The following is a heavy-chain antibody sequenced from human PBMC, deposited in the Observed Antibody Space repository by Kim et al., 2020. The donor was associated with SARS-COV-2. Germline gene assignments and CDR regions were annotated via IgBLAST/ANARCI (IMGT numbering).Heavy chain of an antibody. D-gene: IGHD3-10*01. CDR2: IYHSGST. CDR3: AREYVGKVRGVIIGDYYYYGMDV. V-gene: IGHV4-4*02. J-gene: IGHJ6*02. Sequence: SETLSLTCAVSGGSISSSNWWSWVRQPPGKGLEWIGEIYHSGSTNYNPSLKSRVTISVDKSKNQFSLKLSSVTAADTAVYYCAREYVGKVRGVIIGDYYYYGMDVWGQGTMVIVSS. CDR1: GGSISSSNW.